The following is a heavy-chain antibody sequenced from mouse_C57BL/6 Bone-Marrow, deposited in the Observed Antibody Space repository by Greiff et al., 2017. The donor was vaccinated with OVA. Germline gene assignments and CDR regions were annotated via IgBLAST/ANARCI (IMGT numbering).Heavy chain of an antibody. CDR3: ERSDGYYAWFAY. CDR1: GYTFTDYE. Sequence: QVQLKQSGAELVRPGASVTLSCKASGYTFTDYEMHWVKQTPVHGLEWIGAIDPETGGTAYNQKFKGKAILTADNSSSKEYMELRSMTSEDCAVYCCERSDGYYAWFAYWGQGTLVTVSA. CDR2: IDPETGGT. D-gene: IGHD2-3*01. V-gene: IGHV1-15*01. J-gene: IGHJ3*01.